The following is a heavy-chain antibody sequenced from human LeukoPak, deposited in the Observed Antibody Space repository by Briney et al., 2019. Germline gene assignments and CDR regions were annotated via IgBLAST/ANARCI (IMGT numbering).Heavy chain of an antibody. CDR2: ISSSSSYI. V-gene: IGHV3-21*01. D-gene: IGHD6-19*01. CDR1: GFTFSSYS. J-gene: IGHJ4*02. Sequence: GGSLRLSCAASGFTFSSYSMNWVRQAPGKGLEWVSSISSSSSYIYYADSVKGRFTISRDNAKNSLYLQMSSPRAEDTAVYYCARDYSGWGRDFDYWGQGTLVTVSS. CDR3: ARDYSGWGRDFDY.